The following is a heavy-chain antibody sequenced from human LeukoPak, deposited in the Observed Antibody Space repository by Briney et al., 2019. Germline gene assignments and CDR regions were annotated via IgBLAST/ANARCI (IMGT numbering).Heavy chain of an antibody. V-gene: IGHV4-31*03. CDR2: IYYSGST. Sequence: PSETLSLTCTVSGGSISSGGYYWSWIRQHPGKGLEWIGHIYYSGSTYYNPSLKSRATISVDTSKNQFSLKLSSVTAADTAVYYCARGNGYFDWLLSEGYFDYWGQGTLVTVSS. CDR3: ARGNGYFDWLLSEGYFDY. CDR1: GGSISSGGYY. J-gene: IGHJ4*02. D-gene: IGHD3-9*01.